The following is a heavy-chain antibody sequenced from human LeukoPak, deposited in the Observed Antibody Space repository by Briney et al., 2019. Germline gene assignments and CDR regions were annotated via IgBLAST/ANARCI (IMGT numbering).Heavy chain of an antibody. V-gene: IGHV4-4*07. Sequence: PSETLSLTCTVSGGSISGYYWSWTRQPAGKGLEWIGRIYTSGSTNYNPSLESRVTMSVDTSMNQFSLTLTSVTAADTAVYYCATSGDYDSSGYYYPGPYWYFDLWGRGTLAAVSS. CDR2: IYTSGST. CDR1: GGSISGYY. D-gene: IGHD3-22*01. CDR3: ATSGDYDSSGYYYPGPYWYFDL. J-gene: IGHJ2*01.